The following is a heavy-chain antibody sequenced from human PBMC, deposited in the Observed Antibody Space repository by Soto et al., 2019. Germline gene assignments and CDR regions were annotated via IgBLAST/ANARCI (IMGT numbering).Heavy chain of an antibody. CDR1: GFTFSNYG. CDR2: IWYDGSNK. D-gene: IGHD3-22*01. Sequence: GGSLRLSCAASGFTFSNYGMHWVRQAPGKGLEWVAIIWYDGSNKYFADSVKGRFTISRDNSKNTLFLQMNSLRAEDTAVYYCARDQLYYNDISGRPLNAFDVWGQGTMVTVSS. J-gene: IGHJ3*01. V-gene: IGHV3-33*01. CDR3: ARDQLYYNDISGRPLNAFDV.